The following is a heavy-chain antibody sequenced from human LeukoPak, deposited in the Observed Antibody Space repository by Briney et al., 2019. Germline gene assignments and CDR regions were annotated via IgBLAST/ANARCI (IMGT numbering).Heavy chain of an antibody. CDR2: IKSKTDGGTT. D-gene: IGHD2-2*01. J-gene: IGHJ4*02. CDR1: GFTFSNAW. V-gene: IGHV3-15*01. CDR3: AKVGIVVVPAAIFSSSWYGFDY. Sequence: PGGSLRLSCAASGFTFSNAWMSWVRQAPGKGLEWVGRIKSKTDGGTTDYAAPVKGRFTISRDDSKNTLYLQMNSLRAEDTAVYYCAKVGIVVVPAAIFSSSWYGFDYWGQGTLVTVSS.